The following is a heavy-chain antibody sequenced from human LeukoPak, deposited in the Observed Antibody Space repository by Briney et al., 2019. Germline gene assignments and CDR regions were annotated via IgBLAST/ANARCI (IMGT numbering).Heavy chain of an antibody. D-gene: IGHD5-12*01. CDR1: GYTFTNYY. Sequence: ASVKVSCKASGYTFTNYYMHWVRQAPGQGLEWMGWINPNSGGTNYAQKFQGRVTMTRDTSISTAYMELSRLRSDDTAVYYCARATSIYYYYYYMDVWGKGTTVTVSS. CDR2: INPNSGGT. J-gene: IGHJ6*03. CDR3: ARATSIYYYYYYMDV. V-gene: IGHV1-2*02.